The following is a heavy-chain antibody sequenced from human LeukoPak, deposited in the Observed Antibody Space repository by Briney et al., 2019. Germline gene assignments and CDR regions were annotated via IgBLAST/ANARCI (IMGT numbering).Heavy chain of an antibody. CDR2: ISYDGSNK. CDR1: GFTFSSYA. J-gene: IGHJ5*02. V-gene: IGHV3-30*07. D-gene: IGHD1-7*01. CDR3: ARDRVAGTVSGWFDP. Sequence: LSGGSLRLSCAASGFTFSSYAMHWVRQAPGKGLEWVAVISYDGSNKYYADSVKGRFTISRDNSKNTLYLQMNSLRAEETAVYYCARDRVAGTVSGWFDPWGQGTLVTVSS.